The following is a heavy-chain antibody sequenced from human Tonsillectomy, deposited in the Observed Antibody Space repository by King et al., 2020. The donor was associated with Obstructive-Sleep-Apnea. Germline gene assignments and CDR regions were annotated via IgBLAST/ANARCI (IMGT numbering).Heavy chain of an antibody. CDR1: GGSISSSSYY. Sequence: QLQESGPGLVKPSETLSLTCTVSGGSISSSSYYWGWIRQPPGKGLEWIGSIYYSGSTYYNPSLKSRVTISVDTSKNQFSLKLSSVTAAETAVYYCARCSITIFGGFDYWGQGTLVTVSS. CDR3: ARCSITIFGGFDY. J-gene: IGHJ4*02. V-gene: IGHV4-39*07. D-gene: IGHD3-3*01. CDR2: IYYSGST.